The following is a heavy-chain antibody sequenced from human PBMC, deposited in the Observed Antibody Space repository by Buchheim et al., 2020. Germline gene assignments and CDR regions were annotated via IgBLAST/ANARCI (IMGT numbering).Heavy chain of an antibody. CDR1: GGSISSGSYY. V-gene: IGHV4-61*02. CDR3: ATTARNYYDSSGYYYDEGYFDY. J-gene: IGHJ4*02. Sequence: QVQLQESGPGLVKPSQTLSLTCTVSGGSISSGSYYWSWIRQPAGKGLEWIGRIYTSGNTNYNPSLKSRVTISVDTSKNQFFLKLSSVTAADTAVYYCATTARNYYDSSGYYYDEGYFDYWGQGTL. D-gene: IGHD3-22*01. CDR2: IYTSGNT.